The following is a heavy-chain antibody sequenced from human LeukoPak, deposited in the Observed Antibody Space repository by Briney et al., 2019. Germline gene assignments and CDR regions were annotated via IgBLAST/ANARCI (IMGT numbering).Heavy chain of an antibody. V-gene: IGHV4-39*01. CDR3: ARPHCSSTSCYLASGFDY. CDR2: IYCSGST. Sequence: PSETLSLTCTVSGGSISSSSYYWGWIRLPPGKGLEWIGSIYCSGSTYYNPSLKSRVTISVDTSKNQFSLKLSSVTAADTAVYYCARPHCSSTSCYLASGFDYWGQGTLVTVSS. CDR1: GGSISSSSYY. J-gene: IGHJ4*02. D-gene: IGHD2-2*01.